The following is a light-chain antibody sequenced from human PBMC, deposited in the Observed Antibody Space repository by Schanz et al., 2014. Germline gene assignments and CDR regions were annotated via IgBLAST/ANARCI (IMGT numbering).Light chain of an antibody. V-gene: IGLV2-8*01. Sequence: QSVLTQPPSASGSPGQSVTISCTGTSSDVGGYNYVSWYQQHPGKAPKLMISEVSKRPSGVPDRFSASKSGTTASLTISGLQAEDEADYYCSSYTSSPSWVFGGGTKLTVL. CDR3: SSYTSSPSWV. J-gene: IGLJ3*02. CDR2: EVS. CDR1: SSDVGGYNY.